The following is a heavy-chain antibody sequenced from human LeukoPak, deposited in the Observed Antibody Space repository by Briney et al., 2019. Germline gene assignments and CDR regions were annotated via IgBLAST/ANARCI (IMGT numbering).Heavy chain of an antibody. V-gene: IGHV3-33*01. CDR1: GFAFNYYG. D-gene: IGHD6-19*01. J-gene: IGHJ1*01. CDR3: ARDVGGVAVGRTTGLFSL. Sequence: PRPSLCPSRAASGFAFNYYGMHWVCQAPGKGLEWVAVIWYDGSNKYYAESVKGRFTISRDNSKNTLYLQMNSLRAEDTAVYYCARDVGGVAVGRTTGLFSLGGQGTRVTVSS. CDR2: IWYDGSNK.